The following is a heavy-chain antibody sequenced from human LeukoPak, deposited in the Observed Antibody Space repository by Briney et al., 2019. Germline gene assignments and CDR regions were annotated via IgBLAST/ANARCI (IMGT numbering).Heavy chain of an antibody. J-gene: IGHJ4*02. CDR3: AKDVGSYGLYYFDH. Sequence: PGGSLRLSCTASRFTFSTYGMSWVRQVPGKGLEWVSAISGSGGVSTYYADSVKGRFTISRDNSKNTLYLQMNSLRVEDTAVYYCAKDVGSYGLYYFDHWGQGSLVTVSS. CDR1: RFTFSTYG. V-gene: IGHV3-23*01. D-gene: IGHD3-16*01. CDR2: ISGSGGVST.